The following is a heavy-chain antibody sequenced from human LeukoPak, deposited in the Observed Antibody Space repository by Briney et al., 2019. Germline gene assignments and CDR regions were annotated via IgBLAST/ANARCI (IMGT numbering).Heavy chain of an antibody. D-gene: IGHD3-22*01. CDR2: ISAYNGNT. J-gene: IGHJ4*02. V-gene: IGHV1-18*01. Sequence: GASVKVSCKASGYTFTSYGTSWVRQAPGQGLEWMGWISAYNGNTNYAQKLQGRVTMTTDTSTSTAYMELRSLRSDDTAVYYCARDTAYDSSGYYYVYWGQGTLVTVSS. CDR1: GYTFTSYG. CDR3: ARDTAYDSSGYYYVY.